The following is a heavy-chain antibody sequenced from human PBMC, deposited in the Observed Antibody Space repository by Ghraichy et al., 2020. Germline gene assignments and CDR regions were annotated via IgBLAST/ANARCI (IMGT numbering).Heavy chain of an antibody. Sequence: SETLSLTCAVYGGSFSGYYWSWIRQPPGKGLEWIGEINHSGSTNYNPSLKSRVTISVDTSKNQFSLKLSSVTAADTAVYYCARTPDTAMVTGPSTCPYFDYWGQGTLVTVSS. J-gene: IGHJ4*02. CDR1: GGSFSGYY. V-gene: IGHV4-34*01. D-gene: IGHD5-18*01. CDR2: INHSGST. CDR3: ARTPDTAMVTGPSTCPYFDY.